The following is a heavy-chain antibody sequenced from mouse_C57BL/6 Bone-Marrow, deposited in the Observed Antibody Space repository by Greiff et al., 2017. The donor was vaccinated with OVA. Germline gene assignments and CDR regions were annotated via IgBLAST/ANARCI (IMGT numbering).Heavy chain of an antibody. CDR1: GFTFSDYY. V-gene: IGHV5-12*01. Sequence: EVNVVESGGGLVQPGGSLKLSCAASGFTFSDYYMYWVRQTPGKRLEWVAYISNGGGSTYYPDTVTGRFTLSRYTAKNTLYLQMSRLKSEDTAMYYCSRHGYYYGSSLDYWGQGTTLTGSS. CDR3: SRHGYYYGSSLDY. CDR2: ISNGGGST. J-gene: IGHJ2*01. D-gene: IGHD1-1*01.